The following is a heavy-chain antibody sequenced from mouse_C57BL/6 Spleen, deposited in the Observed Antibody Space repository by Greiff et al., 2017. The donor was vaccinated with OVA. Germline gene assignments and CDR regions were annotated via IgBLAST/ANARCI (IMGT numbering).Heavy chain of an antibody. D-gene: IGHD1-1*01. CDR1: GFSLTSYG. Sequence: VKLQQSGPGLVQPSQSLSITCTVSGFSLTSYGVHWVRQSPGKGLEWLGVIWRGGSTDYNAAFMSRLSITKDNSKSQVFFKMNSLQADDTAIYYCAKNYGSSYWYFDVWGTGTTVTVSS. CDR3: AKNYGSSYWYFDV. CDR2: IWRGGST. V-gene: IGHV2-5*01. J-gene: IGHJ1*03.